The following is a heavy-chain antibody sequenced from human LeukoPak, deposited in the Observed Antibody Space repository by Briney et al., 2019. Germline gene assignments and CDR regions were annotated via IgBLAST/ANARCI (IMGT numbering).Heavy chain of an antibody. CDR3: AKDLPDIVVVPAAQPYYFDY. CDR1: GFTFSSYW. Sequence: GGSLRLSCAASGFTFSSYWMSWVRQAPGKGLEWVANIKQDGSEKYYVDSVKGRFTISRDNSKNTLYLQMNSLRAEDTAVYYCAKDLPDIVVVPAAQPYYFDYWGQGTLVTVSS. V-gene: IGHV3-7*03. CDR2: IKQDGSEK. J-gene: IGHJ4*02. D-gene: IGHD2-2*01.